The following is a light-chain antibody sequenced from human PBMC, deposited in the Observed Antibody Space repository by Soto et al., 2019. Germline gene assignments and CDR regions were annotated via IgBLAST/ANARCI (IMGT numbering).Light chain of an antibody. CDR2: GAS. CDR1: QSVTNH. CDR3: QQFYNWPPYT. J-gene: IGKJ2*01. V-gene: IGKV3-15*01. Sequence: EIVLTQSPATLSVSPGERATLSCRASQSVTNHLAWYQQRPGQPPRLLIYGASTRAPGIPARFSGRGSGTEFTLTINSLQSDDFAVYYCQQFYNWPPYTFGQGTRPEIK.